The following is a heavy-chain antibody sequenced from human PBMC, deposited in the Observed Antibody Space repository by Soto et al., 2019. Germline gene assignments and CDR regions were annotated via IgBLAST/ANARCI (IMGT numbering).Heavy chain of an antibody. CDR3: AGFLGGATYDLCFDV. J-gene: IGHJ2*01. Sequence: QVQLVQSGAEVEKPGSSVKVSCRASGGSFTVFPVSWVRQAPGQGLEWMGRFLPALGVPNYAQKFQGRVRITADTSTGTTYLELSRLRSEDTAMYYCAGFLGGATYDLCFDVWGRGTLVTVSS. D-gene: IGHD3-16*01. V-gene: IGHV1-69*02. CDR2: FLPALGVP. CDR1: GGSFTVFP.